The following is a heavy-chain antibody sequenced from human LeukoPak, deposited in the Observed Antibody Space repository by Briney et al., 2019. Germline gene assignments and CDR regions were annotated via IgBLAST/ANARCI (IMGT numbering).Heavy chain of an antibody. CDR3: ADRPNSSGYDVLDY. CDR1: GFSLSTSGVG. Sequence: GPTLAKPTQTHTLTCTFSGFSLSTSGVGVGWIRQPPRKAVEWHALNYWDGAKPYSPALKSRLTNTKDTSKNQVVHTMTNVDPVDTATYYCADRPNSSGYDVLDYWGQGTRVTVS. CDR2: NYWDGAK. J-gene: IGHJ4*02. D-gene: IGHD5-12*01. V-gene: IGHV2-5*02.